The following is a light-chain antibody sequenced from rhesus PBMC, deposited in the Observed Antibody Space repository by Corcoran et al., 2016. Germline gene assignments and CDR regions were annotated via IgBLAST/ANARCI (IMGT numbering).Light chain of an antibody. CDR3: QPGYGTPLT. V-gene: IGKV1-74*01. CDR2: KAS. Sequence: DIQMTQSPSSLSASVGDRVTITCRASENVNNYLNWYQQKPGKAPTLLLYKASPLHSGVPSRFSGSGSGTAYTFTIRSLQPEDVATYYCQPGYGTPLTFGGGTKVELK. CDR1: ENVNNY. J-gene: IGKJ4*01.